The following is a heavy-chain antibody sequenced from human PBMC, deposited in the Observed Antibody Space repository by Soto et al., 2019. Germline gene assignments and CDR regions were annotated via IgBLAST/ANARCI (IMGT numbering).Heavy chain of an antibody. CDR1: GFTFSSYA. J-gene: IGHJ5*02. V-gene: IGHV3-30-3*01. Sequence: GGSLRLSCAASGFTFSSYAMHWVRQAPGKGLEWVAVISYDGSNKYYADSVKGRFTISRDNSKNTLYLQMNSLRAEDTAVYYCAREAAAGTSHLPRSNWFDPWGQGTLVTVSS. D-gene: IGHD6-13*01. CDR3: AREAAAGTSHLPRSNWFDP. CDR2: ISYDGSNK.